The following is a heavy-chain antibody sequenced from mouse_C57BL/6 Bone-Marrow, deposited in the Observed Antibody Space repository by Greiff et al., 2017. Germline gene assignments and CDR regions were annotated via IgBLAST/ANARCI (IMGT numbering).Heavy chain of an antibody. V-gene: IGHV5-17*01. J-gene: IGHJ1*03. CDR3: ARRADYYGSSRYFDV. CDR2: ISSGSSTI. CDR1: GFTFSDYG. D-gene: IGHD1-1*01. Sequence: EVQGVESGGGLVKPGGSLKLSCAASGFTFSDYGMHWVRQAPEKGLEWVAYISSGSSTIYYADTVKGRFTSSRDNAKNTLFLQMTSLRSEDTAMYYCARRADYYGSSRYFDVWGTGTTVTVSS.